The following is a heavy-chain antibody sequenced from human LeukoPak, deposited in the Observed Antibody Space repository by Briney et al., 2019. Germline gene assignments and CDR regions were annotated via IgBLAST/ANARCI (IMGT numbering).Heavy chain of an antibody. CDR2: ISYDGSNK. J-gene: IGHJ4*02. D-gene: IGHD4/OR15-4a*01. Sequence: GGSLRLSCAASGFSFSSYGMHWVRQAPGKGLEWVAVISYDGSNKYYADSVKGRFTISRDNSKNTLYLQMNSLRAEDTAVYYCARRAGAYSHPYDYWGQGTLVTVSS. V-gene: IGHV3-30*03. CDR3: ARRAGAYSHPYDY. CDR1: GFSFSSYG.